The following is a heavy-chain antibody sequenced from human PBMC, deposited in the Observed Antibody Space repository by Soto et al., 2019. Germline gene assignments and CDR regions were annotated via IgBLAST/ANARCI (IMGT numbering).Heavy chain of an antibody. D-gene: IGHD2-8*02. CDR1: GFNVSTSH. CDR3: AKDPGEDTYWFDY. CDR2: IYSGGAT. Sequence: GGSLRLSCAAAGFNVSTSHISWVRQAPGKGLEWVSVIYSGGATHYAVSVKGRLIISRDKSKNTVDLQMNSLRAEDTAVYYCAKDPGEDTYWFDYWGQGTLVTVPQ. J-gene: IGHJ4*02. V-gene: IGHV3-53*01.